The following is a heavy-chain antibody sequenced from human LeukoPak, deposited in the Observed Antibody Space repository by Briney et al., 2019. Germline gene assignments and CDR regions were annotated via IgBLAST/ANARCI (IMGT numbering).Heavy chain of an antibody. CDR1: GYTFTSYG. Sequence: ASVKVSCKASGYTFTSYGISWVRQAPGQRLEWMGWISAYNGNTNYAQRLQGRVTMNTDTSTRTAYMELRRLRSDDTAVYYCAREGYSMVRGVLDYWGQGTLVTVSS. CDR2: ISAYNGNT. V-gene: IGHV1-18*01. J-gene: IGHJ4*02. CDR3: AREGYSMVRGVLDY. D-gene: IGHD3-10*01.